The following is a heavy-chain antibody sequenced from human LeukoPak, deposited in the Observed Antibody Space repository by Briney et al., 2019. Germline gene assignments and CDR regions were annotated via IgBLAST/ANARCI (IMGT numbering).Heavy chain of an antibody. CDR1: GYTLTELS. V-gene: IGHV1-24*01. CDR3: ATDLLVVGATTDDY. Sequence: ASVKVSSKVSGYTLTELSMHWVRQAPGKGLEWMGGFDPEDGETIYAQKFQGRVTMTEDTSTDTAYMELSSLRSEDTAVYYCATDLLVVGATTDDYWGQGTLVTVSS. CDR2: FDPEDGET. D-gene: IGHD1-26*01. J-gene: IGHJ4*02.